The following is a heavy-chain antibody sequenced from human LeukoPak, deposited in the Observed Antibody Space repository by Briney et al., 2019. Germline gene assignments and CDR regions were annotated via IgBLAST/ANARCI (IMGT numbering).Heavy chain of an antibody. V-gene: IGHV1-69*01. CDR2: IIPIFGTA. Sequence: ASVTVSCTASGGTFSSYAISWVRQAPGQGLEWMGGIIPIFGTANYAQKLQGRVTITADESTSTAYMELSSLRSEDTAVYYCARVVRGVERAYYYYYGMDVWGQGTTVTVSS. CDR1: GGTFSSYA. D-gene: IGHD3-10*01. J-gene: IGHJ6*02. CDR3: ARVVRGVERAYYYYYGMDV.